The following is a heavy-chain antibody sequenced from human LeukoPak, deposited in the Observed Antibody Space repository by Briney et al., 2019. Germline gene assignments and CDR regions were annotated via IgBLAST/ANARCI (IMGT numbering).Heavy chain of an antibody. J-gene: IGHJ5*02. D-gene: IGHD3-3*01. Sequence: GGSLRLSCAASGFTFSSYWMSWVRQAQGKGLEWVANIKEDGSEKYYVDSVRGRFTISRDNAKNSLYLQMNSLRAEDTAVYYCARDNGYYDFWSGYGGNWFDPWGQGTLVTVSS. CDR1: GFTFSSYW. CDR2: IKEDGSEK. CDR3: ARDNGYYDFWSGYGGNWFDP. V-gene: IGHV3-7*01.